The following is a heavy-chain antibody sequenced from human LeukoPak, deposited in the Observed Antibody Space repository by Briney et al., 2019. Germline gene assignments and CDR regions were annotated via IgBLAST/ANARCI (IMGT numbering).Heavy chain of an antibody. V-gene: IGHV3-23*01. Sequence: QPGGSLRLSCAASGFTFSIYAMSRVRQAPGKGLQWVSSITSRGESTWYVDSVKGRFTITRDNSENTLYLQMHSLRAEDTAVYYCARDRPNYYGSDGHYYRRDGDYWGRGTLVSVSS. CDR3: ARDRPNYYGSDGHYYRRDGDY. CDR1: GFTFSIYA. J-gene: IGHJ4*02. CDR2: ITSRGEST. D-gene: IGHD3-22*01.